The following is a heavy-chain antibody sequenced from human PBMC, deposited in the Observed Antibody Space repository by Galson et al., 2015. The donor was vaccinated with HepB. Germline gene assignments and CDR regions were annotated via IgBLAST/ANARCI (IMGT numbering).Heavy chain of an antibody. D-gene: IGHD6-19*01. J-gene: IGHJ3*02. CDR3: ARQSSGWYGGPGAFDI. Sequence: SVKVSCKASGYTFTSYGISWVRQAPGQGLEWMGWISAYNGNTNYAQKLQGRVTMTTDTSTSTAYMELRSLRSDDTAVYYYARQSSGWYGGPGAFDIWGQGTMVTVSS. V-gene: IGHV1-18*04. CDR1: GYTFTSYG. CDR2: ISAYNGNT.